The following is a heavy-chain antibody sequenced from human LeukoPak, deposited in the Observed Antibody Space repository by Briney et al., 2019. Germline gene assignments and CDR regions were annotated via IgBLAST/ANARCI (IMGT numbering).Heavy chain of an antibody. CDR1: GFTVSSNY. CDR3: ARVRGCSSTSCYWWFDP. CDR2: IYSGGST. Sequence: GGSLRLSCAASGFTVSSNYMSWVRQAPGKGLEWVSVIYSGGSTYYADSVKGRFTISRDNSKNTLYLQMNSLRAEDTDVYYCARVRGCSSTSCYWWFDPRGQGTLVTVSS. V-gene: IGHV3-53*01. J-gene: IGHJ5*02. D-gene: IGHD2-2*01.